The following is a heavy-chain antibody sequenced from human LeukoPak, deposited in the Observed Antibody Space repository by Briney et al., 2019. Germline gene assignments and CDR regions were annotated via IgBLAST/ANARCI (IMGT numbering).Heavy chain of an antibody. CDR2: ISSSSSYI. J-gene: IGHJ4*02. D-gene: IGHD6-25*01. CDR1: GFTFSSYS. CDR3: ARGDYPSSANWLY. Sequence: GGSLRLSCAASGFTFSSYSMNWVRQAPGKGLEWVSSISSSSSYIYYADSVKGRFTISRDNAKNSLYLQMNSLGAEDTAVYYCARGDYPSSANWLYWGQGTLVTVAS. V-gene: IGHV3-21*01.